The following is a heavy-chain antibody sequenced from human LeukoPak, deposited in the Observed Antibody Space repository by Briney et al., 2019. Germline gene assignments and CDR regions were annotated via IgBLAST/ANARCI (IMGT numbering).Heavy chain of an antibody. J-gene: IGHJ5*02. CDR1: GGSISSGSYY. V-gene: IGHV4-61*02. CDR3: ARGGSSWYSDWFDP. D-gene: IGHD6-13*01. CDR2: IYTSGST. Sequence: PSETLSLTCSGYGGSISSGSYYWSWIRQPAGKGLEWIGRIYTSGSTNYNPALKRLVTISVDTSKNQFALKLSSVTVADTDVYYCARGGSSWYSDWFDPWGQGTLVTVSS.